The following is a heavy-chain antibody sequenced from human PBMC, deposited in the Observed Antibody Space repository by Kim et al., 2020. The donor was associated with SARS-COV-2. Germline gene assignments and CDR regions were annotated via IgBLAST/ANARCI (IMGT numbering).Heavy chain of an antibody. CDR1: GFTFHNHA. J-gene: IGHJ6*02. D-gene: IGHD6-19*01. V-gene: IGHV3-23*01. CDR3: AKDRTYSSGWDIFHGLDV. CDR2: ITGSGGNT. Sequence: GGSLRLSCAASGFTFHNHAMTWVRQAPGKGLEWVSGITGSGGNTNHADSVKGRFTISRDNSKNTLYLQMNTLRAEDTAGYYCAKDRTYSSGWDIFHGLDVWGQGTTVTVSS.